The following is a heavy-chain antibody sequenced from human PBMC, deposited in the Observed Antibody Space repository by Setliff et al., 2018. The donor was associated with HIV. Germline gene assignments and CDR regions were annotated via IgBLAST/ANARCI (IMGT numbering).Heavy chain of an antibody. J-gene: IGHJ5*02. CDR3: ASGRAMNWFDP. Sequence: SVKVSCKASGGTFSSYAISWVRQAPGQGLEWMGGIIPILGIANYAQKFQGRVTITTDESTSTAYMELSSLRSEDTAVYYCASGRAMNWFDPWGQGTLVTVSS. CDR2: IIPILGIA. V-gene: IGHV1-69*10. D-gene: IGHD2-2*01. CDR1: GGTFSSYA.